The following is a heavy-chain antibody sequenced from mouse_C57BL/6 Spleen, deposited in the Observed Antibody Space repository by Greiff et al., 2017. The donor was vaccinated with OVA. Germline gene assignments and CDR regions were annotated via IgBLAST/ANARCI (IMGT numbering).Heavy chain of an antibody. D-gene: IGHD1-2*01. Sequence: QVQLQQPGAELVMPGASVKLSCKASGYTFTSYWMHWVKQRPGQGLEWIGEIDPSDSYTNYNQKFKGKSTLTVDKSSSTAYMQLSSLTSEDSAVYYCARHYPYAMDYWGQGTSVTVSS. V-gene: IGHV1-69*01. CDR3: ARHYPYAMDY. CDR2: IDPSDSYT. CDR1: GYTFTSYW. J-gene: IGHJ4*01.